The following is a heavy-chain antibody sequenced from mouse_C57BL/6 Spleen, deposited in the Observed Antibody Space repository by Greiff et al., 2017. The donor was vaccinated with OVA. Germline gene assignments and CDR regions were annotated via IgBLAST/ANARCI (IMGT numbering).Heavy chain of an antibody. J-gene: IGHJ1*03. CDR2: IDPETGGT. V-gene: IGHV1-15*01. Sequence: QVQLKESGAELVRPGASVTLSCKASGYTFTDYEMHWVKQTPVHGLEWIGAIDPETGGTAYNQKFKGKAILTADKSSSTAYMELRSLTSEDSAVYYCTRVPSRWYFDVWGTGTTVTVSS. CDR1: GYTFTDYE. CDR3: TRVPSRWYFDV.